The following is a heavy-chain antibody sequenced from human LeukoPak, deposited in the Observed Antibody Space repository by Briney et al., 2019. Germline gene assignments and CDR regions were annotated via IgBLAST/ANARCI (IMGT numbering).Heavy chain of an antibody. J-gene: IGHJ5*02. CDR2: MNPSSGNT. V-gene: IGHV1-8*01. CDR3: VRAAQEGRDSLTGVQTGNWFDP. Sequence: ASVKVSCKTSGYNFTSYDLNWVRQASGQGPEWMGWMNPSSGNTGYAQNFQGRLDQTGNIDLNTDYKEVSSSAPEDTATYYCVRAAQEGRDSLTGVQTGNWFDPWGQGTLVTVSS. D-gene: IGHD3-9*01. CDR1: GYNFTSYD.